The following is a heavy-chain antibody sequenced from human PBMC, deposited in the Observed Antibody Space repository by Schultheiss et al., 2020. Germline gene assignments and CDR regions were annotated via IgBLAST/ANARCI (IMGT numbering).Heavy chain of an antibody. V-gene: IGHV4-61*02. D-gene: IGHD4-17*01. Sequence: SETLSLTCTVSGGSISSGGYYWSWIRQHPGKGLEWIGRIYTSGSTNYNPSLKSRVTMSVDTSKNQFSLKLSSVTAADTAVYYCARDTVPNYYYGMDVWGQGTTVTVSS. CDR2: IYTSGST. J-gene: IGHJ6*02. CDR1: GGSISSGGYY. CDR3: ARDTVPNYYYGMDV.